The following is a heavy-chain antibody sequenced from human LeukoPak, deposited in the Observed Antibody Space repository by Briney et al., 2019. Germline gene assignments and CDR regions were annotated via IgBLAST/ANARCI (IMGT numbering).Heavy chain of an antibody. V-gene: IGHV4-31*03. CDR1: GGSISSGGYY. CDR3: VRVEGYCSSTSCYVRVDAFDI. J-gene: IGHJ3*02. CDR2: IYYSGST. D-gene: IGHD2-2*01. Sequence: SETLSLTRTVSGGSISSGGYYWSWIRQHPGKGLEWIGYIYYSGSTYYNPSLKSRVTISVDTSKNQFSLKLSSVTAADTAVYYCVRVEGYCSSTSCYVRVDAFDIWGQGTMVTVSS.